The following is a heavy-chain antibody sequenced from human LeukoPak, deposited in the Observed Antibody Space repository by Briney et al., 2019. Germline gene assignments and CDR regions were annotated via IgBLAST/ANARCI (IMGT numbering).Heavy chain of an antibody. V-gene: IGHV3-74*01. CDR3: VRGADTGYSSDS. CDR2: INSDGRST. D-gene: IGHD3-9*01. J-gene: IGHJ4*02. Sequence: RAGGSLRLSCAASGFTFDDYGMNWVRQAPGKGLVWVSRINSDGRSTNYADSVKGRFSISRDNAENTLYLQMNSLRVEDTAVYYCVRGADTGYSSDSWGQGTPVTVSS. CDR1: GFTFDDYG.